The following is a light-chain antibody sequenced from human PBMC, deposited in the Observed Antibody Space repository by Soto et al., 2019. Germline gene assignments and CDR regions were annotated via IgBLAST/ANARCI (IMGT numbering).Light chain of an antibody. V-gene: IGLV2-8*01. CDR2: EVS. J-gene: IGLJ1*01. Sequence: QSVLTQPPSASGSPGQSVTISCTGTSSDVGGYNYVSWYQQHPGKAPKLMIYEVSKRPSGVPDRFSGSKSGNTASLTVSGLQAEAEHDSYCCSYAGSNNWNFGTGTKLTVL. CDR3: CSYAGSNNWN. CDR1: SSDVGGYNY.